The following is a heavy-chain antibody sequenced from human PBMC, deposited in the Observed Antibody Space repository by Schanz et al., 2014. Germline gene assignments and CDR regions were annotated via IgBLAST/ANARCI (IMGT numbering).Heavy chain of an antibody. J-gene: IGHJ4*02. D-gene: IGHD3-10*01. V-gene: IGHV3-64*04. CDR1: GFTFSIYA. Sequence: VQLLESGGGLVQPGGSLRLSCSASGFTFSIYAMHWVRQAPGKGLEYVSAISHDGYSTYYADSVKGRFTISRDNSKNSLYLQMNSLRAEDTSVYYCARIGGSDFDYWAQGTLVTVSS. CDR2: ISHDGYST. CDR3: ARIGGSDFDY.